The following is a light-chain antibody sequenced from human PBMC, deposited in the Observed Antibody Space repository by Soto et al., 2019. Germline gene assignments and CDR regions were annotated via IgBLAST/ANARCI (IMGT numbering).Light chain of an antibody. V-gene: IGKV1-5*03. CDR2: KAS. CDR1: QTVSNW. CDR3: QGSSKEGP. Sequence: DVEMTQSPSTLPTSIGDRVTINCRASQTVSNWLDGYQQKPEKAPKLLIYKASRLESGVPSSFSASCSGTDFTLTINRLQSDDFATYFCQGSSKEGPFGQGTKLEIK. J-gene: IGKJ2*01.